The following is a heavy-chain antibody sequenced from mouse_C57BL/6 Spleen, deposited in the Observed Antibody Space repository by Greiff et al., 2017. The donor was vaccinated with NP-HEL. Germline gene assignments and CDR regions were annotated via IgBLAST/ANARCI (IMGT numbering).Heavy chain of an antibody. CDR3: ARDRYDGYYGRYFDY. V-gene: IGHV5-4*01. CDR2: ISDGGSYT. D-gene: IGHD2-3*01. CDR1: GFTFSSYA. J-gene: IGHJ2*01. Sequence: EVQLVESGGGLVKPGGSLKLSCAASGFTFSSYAMSWVRQTPEKRLEWVATISDGGSYTYYPDNVKGRFTISRDNAKNNLYLQMSHLKSEDTAMYYCARDRYDGYYGRYFDYWGQGTTLTVSS.